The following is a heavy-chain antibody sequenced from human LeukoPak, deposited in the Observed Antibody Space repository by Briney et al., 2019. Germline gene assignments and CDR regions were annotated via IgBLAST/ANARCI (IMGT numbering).Heavy chain of an antibody. CDR1: GYTFTGYY. CDR3: ATLTRGGYSSGWYTPAYARLDY. V-gene: IGHV1-2*04. D-gene: IGHD6-19*01. CDR2: INPNSGGT. Sequence: ASVKVSCKASGYTFTGYYMHWVRQAPGQGLEWMGWINPNSGGTNYAQKFQGWVTMTRDTSISTAYMELSRLRSDDTAVYYCATLTRGGYSSGWYTPAYARLDYWGQGTLVTVSS. J-gene: IGHJ4*02.